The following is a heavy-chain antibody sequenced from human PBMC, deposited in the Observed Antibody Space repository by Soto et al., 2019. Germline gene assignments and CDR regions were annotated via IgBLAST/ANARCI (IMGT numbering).Heavy chain of an antibody. V-gene: IGHV3-53*01. CDR1: GFTVTNSY. CDR2: VYTSGRT. Sequence: EVQLVESGGDLIQPGGSLRLSCAASGFTVTNSYMACVRQAPGKGLEWVSVVYTSGRTYHADSVKGRFTVSRDISTNMFFLQMNKLSAEDMATYYCARAGFERLYFDQWGRGTLVTVSS. D-gene: IGHD1-1*01. CDR3: ARAGFERLYFDQ. J-gene: IGHJ4*02.